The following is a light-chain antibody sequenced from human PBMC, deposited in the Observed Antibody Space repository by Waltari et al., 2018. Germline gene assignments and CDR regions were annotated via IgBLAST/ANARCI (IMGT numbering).Light chain of an antibody. CDR3: NSRDSSGNLWV. CDR2: GKN. V-gene: IGLV3-19*01. Sequence: SSELTQDPAVSVALGQTVRITCQGDRLRSYYASRYQQKPGQAPVLVIYGKNNRPSGIPDRFSGSSSGNTASLTITGAQAEDEADYYCNSRDSSGNLWVFGGGTKLTVL. CDR1: RLRSYY. J-gene: IGLJ2*01.